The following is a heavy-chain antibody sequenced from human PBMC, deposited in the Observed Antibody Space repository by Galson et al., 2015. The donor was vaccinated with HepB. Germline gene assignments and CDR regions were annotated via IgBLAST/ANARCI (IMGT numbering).Heavy chain of an antibody. V-gene: IGHV3-48*04. D-gene: IGHD5/OR15-5a*01. CDR3: ARGPSALYPLYYFDY. Sequence: SLRLSCAASGFTFSNYAMNWVRQAPGKGLEWVSYISSSSSTIYYADSVKGRFTISRDNAKNSLYLQMNSLRAEDTAVYYCARGPSALYPLYYFDYWGQGTLVTVSS. CDR1: GFTFSNYA. CDR2: ISSSSSTI. J-gene: IGHJ4*02.